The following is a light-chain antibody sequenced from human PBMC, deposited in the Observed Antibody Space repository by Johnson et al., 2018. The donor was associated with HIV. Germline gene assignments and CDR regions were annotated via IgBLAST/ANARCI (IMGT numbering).Light chain of an antibody. V-gene: IGLV1-51*02. CDR3: GTWDSSLSAAPDV. Sequence: QSFLTQPPSVFAAPGQKVTISCSGSSSNIGNNYVSWYQQLPGTAPKLLIYENNKRPSGIPDRFSGSKSGTSATLGITGLQTGDEADYYCGTWDSSLSAAPDVFGTGTKVTVL. CDR2: ENN. J-gene: IGLJ1*01. CDR1: SSNIGNNY.